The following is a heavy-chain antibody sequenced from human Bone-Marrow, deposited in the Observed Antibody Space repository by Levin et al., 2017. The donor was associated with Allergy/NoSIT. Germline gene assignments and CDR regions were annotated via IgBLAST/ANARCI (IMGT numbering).Heavy chain of an antibody. Sequence: GGSLRLSCTGSGFTFNAFAMHWVRQAPGKGLEWVAIISYDGSKKFYSDSLKGRFTLSRDNPRSTLDLQMHSLTVDDTAVYYCARGSGTAYYSQMDVWGQGTTVAVSS. V-gene: IGHV3-30-3*01. CDR1: GFTFNAFA. CDR2: ISYDGSKK. J-gene: IGHJ6*02. CDR3: ARGSGTAYYSQMDV. D-gene: IGHD1-26*01.